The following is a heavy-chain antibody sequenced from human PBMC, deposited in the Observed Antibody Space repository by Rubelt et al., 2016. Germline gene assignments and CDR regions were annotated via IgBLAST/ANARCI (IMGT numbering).Heavy chain of an antibody. CDR2: ISAYNGNT. CDR1: GYTFTSYG. V-gene: IGHV1-18*01. J-gene: IGHJ5*02. CDR3: ARCYGSGSYGNWFDP. Sequence: QVQLVQSGAEVKKPGASVKVSCKASGYTFTSYGISWVRQAPGQGLEWMGWISAYNGNTNYAQKRQGRVTMTKDTSTSTAYMELGSLRSDDPAVYYCARCYGSGSYGNWFDPWGQGTLVTVSS. D-gene: IGHD3-10*01.